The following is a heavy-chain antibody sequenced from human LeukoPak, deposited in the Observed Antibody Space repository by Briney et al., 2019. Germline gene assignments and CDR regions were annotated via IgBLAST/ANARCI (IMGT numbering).Heavy chain of an antibody. CDR2: IYYSGST. V-gene: IGHV4-59*01. D-gene: IGHD6-19*01. Sequence: PSETLSLTCTVSGGSISSYYWSWIRQPPGKGLEWIGYIYYSGSTNYNPSLKSRVTISVDTSRNQFSLKLSSVTAADTAVYYCARGSSGWYRPNWFDPWGQGTLVTVSS. J-gene: IGHJ5*02. CDR1: GGSISSYY. CDR3: ARGSSGWYRPNWFDP.